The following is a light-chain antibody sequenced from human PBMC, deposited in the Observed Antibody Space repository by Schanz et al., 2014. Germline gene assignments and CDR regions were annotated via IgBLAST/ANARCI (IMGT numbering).Light chain of an antibody. CDR2: AAS. CDR3: QQSGT. J-gene: IGKJ5*01. Sequence: DIHMTQSPSSLSPSVGDRVTITCRSSQSIGKYVNWYQQTPGKAPRLLIYAASTLQSGVPSRFSGSGSGTDFTLTISSLQPEDFATYYCQQSGTFGQGTRLEIQ. CDR1: QSIGKY. V-gene: IGKV1-39*01.